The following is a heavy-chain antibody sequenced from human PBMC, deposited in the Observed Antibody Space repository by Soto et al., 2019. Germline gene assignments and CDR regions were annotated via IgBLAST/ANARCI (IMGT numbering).Heavy chain of an antibody. Sequence: SGPTLVNPTQTLTLTCTFSGFSLSTSGMCVSWIRQPPGKALEWLALIDWDDDKYYSTSLKTRLTISKDTSKNQVVLTMTNMDPVDTSTYYCARVNYGGNYLNFDYWGQGTLVTVSS. V-gene: IGHV2-70*01. CDR2: IDWDDDK. CDR3: ARVNYGGNYLNFDY. CDR1: GFSLSTSGMC. J-gene: IGHJ4*02. D-gene: IGHD4-17*01.